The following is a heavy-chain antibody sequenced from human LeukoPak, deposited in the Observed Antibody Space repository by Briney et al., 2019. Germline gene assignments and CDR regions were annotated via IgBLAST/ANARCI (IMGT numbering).Heavy chain of an antibody. CDR1: GYTFTGYY. V-gene: IGHV1-69*04. CDR2: IIPILGIA. Sequence: SVKVSCKASGYTFTGYYMHWVRQAPGQGLEWMGRIIPILGIANYAQKFQGRVTITADKSTSTAYMELSSLRSEDTAVYYCARDPQLYVFDYWGQGTLVTVSS. D-gene: IGHD3-10*02. J-gene: IGHJ4*02. CDR3: ARDPQLYVFDY.